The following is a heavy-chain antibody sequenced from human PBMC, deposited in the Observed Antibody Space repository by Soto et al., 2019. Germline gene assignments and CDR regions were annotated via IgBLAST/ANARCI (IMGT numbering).Heavy chain of an antibody. V-gene: IGHV4-61*01. CDR3: ARGYSNSPEDFDY. J-gene: IGHJ4*02. CDR2: IYYTGST. CDR1: GGSVNSDFYY. Sequence: SETLSLTCTVSGGSVNSDFYYWSWIRQPPGQGLEWIGYIYYTGSTNYNPSLKSRVTISLDTSRNQFSLKLSSVTAADTAVFYCARGYSNSPEDFDYWGQGALVTVSS. D-gene: IGHD6-6*01.